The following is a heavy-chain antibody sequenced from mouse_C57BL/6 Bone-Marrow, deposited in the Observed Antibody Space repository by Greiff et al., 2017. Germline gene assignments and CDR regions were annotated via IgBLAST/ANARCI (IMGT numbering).Heavy chain of an antibody. Sequence: EVMLVESGGGLVKPGGSLKLSCAASGFTFSSYAMSWVRQTPEKRLEWVATISDGGSYTYYPDNVKGRFTISRDNAKNNLYLQMSHLKSEDTAMYYCARDIDYYGSSAFDYWGQGTTLTVSS. J-gene: IGHJ2*01. V-gene: IGHV5-4*01. D-gene: IGHD1-1*01. CDR2: ISDGGSYT. CDR3: ARDIDYYGSSAFDY. CDR1: GFTFSSYA.